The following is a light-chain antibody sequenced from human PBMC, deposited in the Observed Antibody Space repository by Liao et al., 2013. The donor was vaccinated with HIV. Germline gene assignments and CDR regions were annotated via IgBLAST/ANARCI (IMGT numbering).Light chain of an antibody. CDR2: QDT. CDR3: QVWDSGTV. Sequence: SYELTQPPSVSVSPGQTASITCSGDKLGHKYACWYQQRPGQSPVLVIYQDTKRPSGIPARFSGSNSGNTATLTISGTQAMDEADYYCQVWDSGTVFGGGTKLTVL. J-gene: IGLJ2*01. V-gene: IGLV3-1*01. CDR1: KLGHKY.